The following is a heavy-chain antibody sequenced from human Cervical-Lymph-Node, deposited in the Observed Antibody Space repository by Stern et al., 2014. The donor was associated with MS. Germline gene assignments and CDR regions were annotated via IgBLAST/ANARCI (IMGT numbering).Heavy chain of an antibody. D-gene: IGHD4-23*01. CDR2: IWYAGNNK. V-gene: IGHV3-33*01. Sequence: VQLVESGGGVVQAGRSLRLSCAASGFTFSSYGMHWVRQAPGKGLEWVGVIWYAGNNKYHADSVKGRFTISRDNSKNTLYLQMSSLRAEDTAVYYCARDSGGNYVEDIDYWGQGTLVTVSS. J-gene: IGHJ4*02. CDR3: ARDSGGNYVEDIDY. CDR1: GFTFSSYG.